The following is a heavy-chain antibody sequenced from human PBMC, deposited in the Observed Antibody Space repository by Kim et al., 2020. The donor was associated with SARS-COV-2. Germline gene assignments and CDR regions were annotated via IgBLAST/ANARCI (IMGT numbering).Heavy chain of an antibody. CDR3: ARLYCSSTSCYAFDY. D-gene: IGHD2-2*01. V-gene: IGHV7-4-1*02. J-gene: IGHJ4*02. Sequence: QGFTGRFVFSLDTSVSTAYLQISSLKAEDTAVYYCARLYCSSTSCYAFDYWGQGTLVTVSS.